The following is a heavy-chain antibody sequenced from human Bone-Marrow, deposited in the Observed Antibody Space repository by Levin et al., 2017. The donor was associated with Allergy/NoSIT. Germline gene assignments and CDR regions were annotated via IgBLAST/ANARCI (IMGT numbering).Heavy chain of an antibody. CDR2: IYYNGST. CDR1: GASIRSGAYY. D-gene: IGHD3-10*01. Sequence: LSQTLSLTCTVSGASIRSGAYYWSWVRQPPGQGLEWIGYIYYNGSTYFNPSLKSRVSISVDTSKNQFSLKLSSVTAADTAHYYCARVLAGFDGSAMAYDYWGRGSLVTVSS. J-gene: IGHJ4*02. CDR3: ARVLAGFDGSAMAYDY. V-gene: IGHV4-31*03.